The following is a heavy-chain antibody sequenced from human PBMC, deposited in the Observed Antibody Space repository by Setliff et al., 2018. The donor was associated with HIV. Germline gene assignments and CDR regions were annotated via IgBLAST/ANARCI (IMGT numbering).Heavy chain of an antibody. V-gene: IGHV3-7*03. D-gene: IGHD3-22*01. J-gene: IGHJ4*02. CDR2: VKQDGSDK. CDR3: ARGLADPWFFYDNSGLNPFNY. Sequence: GSLRLSCAASGFPFSSYWMNWVRQAPGRGLEWVANVKQDGSDKYYVGSVKGRFTISRDNAKSSLYLQMNNLTVEDTAVYYCARGLADPWFFYDNSGLNPFNYWGQGAQVTVSS. CDR1: GFPFSSYW.